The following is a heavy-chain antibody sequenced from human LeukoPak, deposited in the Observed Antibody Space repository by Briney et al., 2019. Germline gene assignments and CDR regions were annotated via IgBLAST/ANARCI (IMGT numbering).Heavy chain of an antibody. CDR2: ISSDASIT. J-gene: IGHJ4*02. D-gene: IGHD3-10*01. CDR3: ARDPIGGRPDYLDY. V-gene: IGHV3-30*01. CDR1: GFSFGTYA. Sequence: GGSLRLFCTASGFSFGTYAMHWVRQAPGKGFEWVAVISSDASITIYPDSMRGRFTISRDNSKNTLYLDMNNLRGEDTALYFCARDPIGGRPDYLDYWGQGTLVTVSS.